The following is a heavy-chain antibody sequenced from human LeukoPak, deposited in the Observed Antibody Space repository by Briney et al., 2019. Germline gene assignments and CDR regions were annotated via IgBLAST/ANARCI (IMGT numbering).Heavy chain of an antibody. CDR3: ARDPLGDAFDY. Sequence: ASVKVSCRASGYTFTGYYMHWVRQAPGQGLEWMGRINPNSGGTNYAQKFQGRVTMTRDTSISTAYMELSRLRSDDTAVYYCARDPLGDAFDYWGQGTLVTVSS. CDR2: INPNSGGT. CDR1: GYTFTGYY. D-gene: IGHD3-16*01. J-gene: IGHJ4*02. V-gene: IGHV1-2*06.